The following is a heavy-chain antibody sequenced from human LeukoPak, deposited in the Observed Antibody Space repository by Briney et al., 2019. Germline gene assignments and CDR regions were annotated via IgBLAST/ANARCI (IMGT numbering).Heavy chain of an antibody. Sequence: SETLSLTCSVSNDSISSSSYLWVWVRQPPGKGLEWIGDIYSNGHISYNPSLKSRAAISVDTSKNQFSLNLSSVTAADTAVYYCARRHYGSGNIDSWGQGTLVTVSP. CDR3: ARRHYGSGNIDS. V-gene: IGHV4-39*01. J-gene: IGHJ4*02. D-gene: IGHD3-10*01. CDR2: IYSNGHI. CDR1: NDSISSSSYL.